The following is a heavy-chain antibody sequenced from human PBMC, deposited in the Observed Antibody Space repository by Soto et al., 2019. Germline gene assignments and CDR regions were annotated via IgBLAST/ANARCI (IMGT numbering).Heavy chain of an antibody. J-gene: IGHJ4*02. CDR1: EYTFSSYA. Sequence: PGGSLRLSCAASEYTFSSYAMSWVRQAPGKGLEWVSAISGSGGSTYYADSVKGRFTISRDNSKNTLYLQMNSLRAEDTAVYYCAKDPRVASLWFGGGGFDYWGQGTLVTAPQ. CDR3: AKDPRVASLWFGGGGFDY. D-gene: IGHD3-10*01. CDR2: ISGSGGST. V-gene: IGHV3-23*01.